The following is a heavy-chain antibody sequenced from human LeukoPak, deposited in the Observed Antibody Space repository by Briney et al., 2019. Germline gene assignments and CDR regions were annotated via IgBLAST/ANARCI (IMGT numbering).Heavy chain of an antibody. CDR2: ISVYNGNI. J-gene: IGHJ5*02. D-gene: IGHD3-16*01. CDR3: ARWGPHSWFDP. V-gene: IGHV1-18*01. Sequence: ASVKVSCKASGYSFTTYGISWVRQAPGQGLEWMGWISVYNGNIKYSQKLQGRVTMTTDTSTSTAYMELRSLRSDDTAVYYCARWGPHSWFDPWGQGTLVTVSS. CDR1: GYSFTTYG.